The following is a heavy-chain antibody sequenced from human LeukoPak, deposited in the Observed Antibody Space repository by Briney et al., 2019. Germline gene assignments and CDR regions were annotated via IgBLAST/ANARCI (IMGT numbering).Heavy chain of an antibody. CDR3: VRDRGRKYQLRYWYFDP. J-gene: IGHJ2*01. Sequence: SETLSLTCTVSGGSISSGGYCWSWIRQHPGKGLEWIGYIYYSGSTYYNPSLKSRVTISVDTSKNQFSLKLSSVTAADTAVYYCVRDRGRKYQLRYWYFDPWGRGTLVTVSS. D-gene: IGHD2-2*01. CDR2: IYYSGST. V-gene: IGHV4-31*03. CDR1: GGSISSGGYC.